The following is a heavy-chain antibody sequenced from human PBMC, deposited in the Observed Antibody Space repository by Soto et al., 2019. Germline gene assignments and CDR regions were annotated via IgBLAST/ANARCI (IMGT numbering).Heavy chain of an antibody. CDR1: GFTFSSYA. Sequence: EVQLLESGAGLVQPGGSLRLSCAASGFTFSSYAMSWVRQAPGKGLVLFSAISGSAGSTYYADSVKGRFTISRDNSKNPLDLQTNILRAEDTAVYYFAKAPGRITMVPGVSYYDYWGQGTLLTVSS. V-gene: IGHV3-23*01. J-gene: IGHJ4*02. CDR3: AKAPGRITMVPGVSYYDY. CDR2: ISGSAGST. D-gene: IGHD3-10*01.